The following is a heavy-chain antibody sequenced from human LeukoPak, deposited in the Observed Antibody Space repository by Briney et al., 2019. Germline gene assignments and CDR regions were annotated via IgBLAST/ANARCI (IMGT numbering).Heavy chain of an antibody. D-gene: IGHD1-1*01. CDR1: GYSFTSYW. Sequence: GESLKISCKGSGYSFTSYWIGWVRQMPGKGLEWMGIIYPGDSDTRYSPSFQGQVTISADKSISTAYLQWSSLKASDTAMYYCARHAGLICNDAYYFDYWGQGTLVTVSS. CDR3: ARHAGLICNDAYYFDY. V-gene: IGHV5-51*01. CDR2: IYPGDSDT. J-gene: IGHJ4*02.